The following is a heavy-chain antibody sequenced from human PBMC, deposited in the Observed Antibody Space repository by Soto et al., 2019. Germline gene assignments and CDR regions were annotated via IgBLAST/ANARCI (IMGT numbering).Heavy chain of an antibody. CDR3: ARQVGGWAPWYFDY. J-gene: IGHJ4*02. CDR1: GGSISSGDYY. D-gene: IGHD6-19*01. Sequence: PSETLSLTCTVSGGSISSGDYYWSWIRQPPGKGLEWIGYIYYSGSTNYNPSLKSRVTISVDTSKNQFSLKLSSVTAADTAVYYCARQVGGWAPWYFDYWGQGTLVTVSS. V-gene: IGHV4-61*08. CDR2: IYYSGST.